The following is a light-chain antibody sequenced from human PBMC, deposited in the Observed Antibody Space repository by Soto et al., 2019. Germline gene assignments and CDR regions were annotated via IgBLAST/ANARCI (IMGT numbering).Light chain of an antibody. J-gene: IGLJ1*01. CDR3: CAYVGARPYV. CDR1: NNL. V-gene: IGLV2-23*01. CDR2: EGT. Sequence: QSVLTQPASVSGSPGQSITISCTGTNNLVSWYQQHPGKAPKVVVYEGTKRPSGVSNRFSGSNSGGTASLTISGLQAKDEASYFCCAYVGARPYVFGPGTKVTV.